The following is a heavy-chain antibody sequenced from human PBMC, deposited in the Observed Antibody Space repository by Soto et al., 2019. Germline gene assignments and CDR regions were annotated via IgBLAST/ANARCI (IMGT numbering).Heavy chain of an antibody. CDR1: GGTFSSYA. V-gene: IGHV1-69*01. D-gene: IGHD3-10*01. CDR3: TRGITMVRGTTPLFDY. J-gene: IGHJ4*02. Sequence: QGQLVQSGAEVKKPGSSVKVSCKASGGTFSSYAISWVRQAPGQGLEWMGGIIPIFGTANYAQKFQGRVTITADESTSTAYMELSSLRSEDTAVYYCTRGITMVRGTTPLFDYWGQGTLVTVSS. CDR2: IIPIFGTA.